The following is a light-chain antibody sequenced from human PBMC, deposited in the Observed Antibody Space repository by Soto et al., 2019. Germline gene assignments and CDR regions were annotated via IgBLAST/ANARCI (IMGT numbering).Light chain of an antibody. CDR1: SSNIGNNY. V-gene: IGLV1-51*01. CDR3: ATWDSSLSAVV. CDR2: DNN. Sequence: QSVLTQPPSVSAAPGQKVTISCSGSSSNIGNNYVSWYQQFPGTAPKLLIFDNNKRSSVIPDRFSGSKSGTSATLGITGLQTGDEADYYCATWDSSLSAVVFGGGTKLTVL. J-gene: IGLJ3*02.